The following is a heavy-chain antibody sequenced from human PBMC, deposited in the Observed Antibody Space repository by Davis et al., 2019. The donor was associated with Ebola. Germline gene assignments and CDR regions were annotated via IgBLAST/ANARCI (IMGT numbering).Heavy chain of an antibody. CDR3: ARGGIYYDSSGYLYYYYGMDV. CDR2: IYYSGST. Sequence: SETLSLTCTVSGGSISSYYWSWIRQPPGKGLEWIGYIYYSGSTNYNPSLKSRVTISVDTSKNQFSLKLSSVTAADTAVYYCARGGIYYDSSGYLYYYYGMDVWGKGTTVTVSS. D-gene: IGHD3-22*01. J-gene: IGHJ6*04. V-gene: IGHV4-59*08. CDR1: GGSISSYY.